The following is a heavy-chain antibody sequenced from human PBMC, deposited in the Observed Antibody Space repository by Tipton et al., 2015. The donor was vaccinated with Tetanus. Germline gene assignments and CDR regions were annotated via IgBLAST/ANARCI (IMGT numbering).Heavy chain of an antibody. V-gene: IGHV3-9*01. CDR1: GFTFDDYA. CDR2: ISWNSGSI. CDR3: AKDTSYYGSGSYVY. Sequence: SLRLSCAASGFTFDDYAMHWVRQAPGKGLEWVSGISWNSGSIGYADSVKGRFTISRDNAKNSLYLQMNSLRAEDTALYYCAKDTSYYGSGSYVYWGQGTLVTVSS. J-gene: IGHJ4*02. D-gene: IGHD3-10*01.